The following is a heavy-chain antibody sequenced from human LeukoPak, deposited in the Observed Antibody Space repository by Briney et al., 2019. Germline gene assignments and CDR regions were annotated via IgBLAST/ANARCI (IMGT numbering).Heavy chain of an antibody. CDR2: ISWNSGSI. J-gene: IGHJ5*01. V-gene: IGHV3-9*01. Sequence: VRSLRLSCAASGFTFDDYAMHWVRQAPGKGLEWVSGISWNSGSIGYADSVKRRFTISRDNAKNSLYLHMNSLTAEDTAVYYCARVKPREAESWGHRAPVTVSS. CDR3: ARVKPREAES. CDR1: GFTFDDYA. D-gene: IGHD2-15*01.